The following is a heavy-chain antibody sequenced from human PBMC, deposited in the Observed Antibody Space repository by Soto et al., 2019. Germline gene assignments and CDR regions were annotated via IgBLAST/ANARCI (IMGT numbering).Heavy chain of an antibody. CDR2: ISYDGSNK. D-gene: IGHD3-10*01. Sequence: QVQLVESGGGVVQPGRSLRLSCAGSGFTFSANGMDWVRQAPGKGLEWVAVISYDGSNKYYADSVKGRFTISRDNSKNTLYLQMNSLSAEDTAVYYCAKDRMGAGVRGYFDYWGQGTLVTVSS. J-gene: IGHJ4*02. CDR1: GFTFSANG. V-gene: IGHV3-30*18. CDR3: AKDRMGAGVRGYFDY.